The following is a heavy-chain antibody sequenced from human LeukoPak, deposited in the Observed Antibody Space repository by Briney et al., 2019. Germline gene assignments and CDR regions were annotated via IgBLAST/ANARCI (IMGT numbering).Heavy chain of an antibody. CDR1: GDSINTSY. J-gene: IGHJ4*02. CDR3: ARLVEYTTGWYRSYHFHS. CDR2: INNIGST. V-gene: IGHV4-4*09. D-gene: IGHD6-19*01. Sequence: SETLSLTCRVSGDSINTSYWSWIRQPPGQALEWIGYINNIGSTNYNPSLKSRVTMSVDTSEKQFSLQLTSVTAADTALYYCARLVEYTTGWYRSYHFHSWGQGTLVTVSS.